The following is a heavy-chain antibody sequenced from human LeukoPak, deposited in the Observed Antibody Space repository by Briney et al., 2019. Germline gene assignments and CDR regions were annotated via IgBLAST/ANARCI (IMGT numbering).Heavy chain of an antibody. CDR3: ARGAWIQGPRDY. CDR1: GYTFTGYY. J-gene: IGHJ4*02. Sequence: ASMKVSCKASGYTFTGYYMHWVRQAPGQGLEWMGWINPNSGGTNYAQKFQGRVTMTRDTSISTAYMELSRLRSDDTAVYYCARGAWIQGPRDYWGQGTLVTVSS. D-gene: IGHD5-18*01. CDR2: INPNSGGT. V-gene: IGHV1-2*02.